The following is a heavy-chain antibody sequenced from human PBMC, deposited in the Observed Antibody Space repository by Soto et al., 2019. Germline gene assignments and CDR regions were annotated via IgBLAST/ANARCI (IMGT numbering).Heavy chain of an antibody. CDR2: INPNSGGT. CDR3: AREAKRGHSGMDV. D-gene: IGHD3-10*01. J-gene: IGHJ6*02. CDR1: GYTFTGYY. V-gene: IGHV1-2*02. Sequence: ASVKVSCKASGYTFTGYYMHWVRQAPGQGLEWMGWINPNSGGTNYAQKFRGRVTMTRDTSISTAYMELSRLRSDDTAVYYCAREAKRGHSGMDVWGQGTTVTVS.